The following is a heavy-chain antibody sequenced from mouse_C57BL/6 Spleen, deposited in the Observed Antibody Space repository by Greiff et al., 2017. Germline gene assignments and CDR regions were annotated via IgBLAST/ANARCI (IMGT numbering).Heavy chain of an antibody. V-gene: IGHV3-6*01. CDR3: ARERGYYDYERGYFDV. J-gene: IGHJ1*03. CDR1: GYSITSGYY. D-gene: IGHD2-4*01. Sequence: EVKLQESGPGLVKPSQSLSLTCSVTGYSITSGYYWNWIRQFPGNKLEWMGYISYDGSNNYNPSLKNRISITRDTSKNQFFLKLNSVTTEDTATYYCARERGYYDYERGYFDVWGTGTTVTVSS. CDR2: ISYDGSN.